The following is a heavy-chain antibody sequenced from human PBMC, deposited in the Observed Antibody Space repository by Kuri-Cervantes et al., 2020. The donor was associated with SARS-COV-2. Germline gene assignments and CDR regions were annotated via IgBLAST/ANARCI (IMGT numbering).Heavy chain of an antibody. V-gene: IGHV4-59*01. CDR3: ARGNGAVATSGYWYLDL. CDR1: GGSISSYY. CDR2: IYYSGSA. Sequence: ESLKISCTVSGGSISSYYWSWIRQPPGKGLEWIGYIYYSGSANYNPSLKSRVTISVDTSKNQFSLKLSSVTAADTAMYFCARGNGAVATSGYWYLDLWGRGTLVTVSS. J-gene: IGHJ2*01. D-gene: IGHD6-19*01.